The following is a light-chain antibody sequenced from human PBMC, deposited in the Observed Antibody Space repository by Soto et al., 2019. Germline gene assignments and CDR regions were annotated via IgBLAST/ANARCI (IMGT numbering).Light chain of an antibody. V-gene: IGKV3-11*01. CDR2: DAS. CDR1: QSISNY. Sequence: EIVLTQSPATLSLSPVETATLSGRASQSISNYLAWYQHKPGQAPRLLIFDASNRATGIPARFSGSGSGTDLTLTISGLEHEDVALYYGPPRGTWPKFGEGTRLEIK. J-gene: IGKJ5*01. CDR3: PPRGTWPK.